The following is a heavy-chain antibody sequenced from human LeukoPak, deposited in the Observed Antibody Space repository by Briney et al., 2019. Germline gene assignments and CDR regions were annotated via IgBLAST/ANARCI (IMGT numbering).Heavy chain of an antibody. CDR2: INSDGRST. J-gene: IGHJ4*02. D-gene: IGHD3-22*01. CDR3: ARGYYDSSGYYLIDY. V-gene: IGHV3-74*01. Sequence: PGGSLRLSCAASGFTFSNYWMHWVRQAPGKGLVWVSRINSDGRSTSYADSVKGRFTISRDNAKNTLYLQMNSLRAEDTAVYYCARGYYDSSGYYLIDYWGQGTLVTVYS. CDR1: GFTFSNYW.